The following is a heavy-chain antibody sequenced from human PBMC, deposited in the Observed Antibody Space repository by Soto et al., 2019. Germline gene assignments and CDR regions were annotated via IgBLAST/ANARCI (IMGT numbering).Heavy chain of an antibody. D-gene: IGHD6-19*01. V-gene: IGHV3-30*18. Sequence: PWGSLRLSCAASGFTFSSYGMHWVRQAPGKGLEWVAVISYDGSNKYYADSVKGRFTISRDNSKNTLYLQMNSLRAEDTAVYYCAKGGEGSGWDNYYYYYGMDVWGQGTTVTVSS. CDR3: AKGGEGSGWDNYYYYYGMDV. CDR1: GFTFSSYG. CDR2: ISYDGSNK. J-gene: IGHJ6*02.